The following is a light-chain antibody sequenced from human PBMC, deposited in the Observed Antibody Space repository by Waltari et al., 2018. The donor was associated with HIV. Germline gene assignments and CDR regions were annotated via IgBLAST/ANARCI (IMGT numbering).Light chain of an antibody. CDR1: QSVNSY. Sequence: EIVLTQSPATLSLSPGERATLSCRASQSVNSYLAWYQQKPGQAPRLLIYEASNRASGIPARFSGSGSGTDFTLTISSLEPEDFAVYYCQQRSTSITFGQGTRLDIK. CDR3: QQRSTSIT. CDR2: EAS. V-gene: IGKV3-11*01. J-gene: IGKJ5*01.